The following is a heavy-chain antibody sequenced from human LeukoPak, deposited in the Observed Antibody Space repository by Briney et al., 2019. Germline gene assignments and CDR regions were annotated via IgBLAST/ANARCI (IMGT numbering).Heavy chain of an antibody. D-gene: IGHD3-10*01. CDR2: IYYSGST. V-gene: IGHV4-59*08. Sequence: PSETLSLTCTVSGGSISSYYWGWIRQPPGKGLVWIGYIYYSGSTNYNPSLKSRVTISVDTSKNQFSLKLSSVTAADTAVYYCARHSMVRGVDENFDYWGQGTLVTVSS. CDR1: GGSISSYY. CDR3: ARHSMVRGVDENFDY. J-gene: IGHJ4*02.